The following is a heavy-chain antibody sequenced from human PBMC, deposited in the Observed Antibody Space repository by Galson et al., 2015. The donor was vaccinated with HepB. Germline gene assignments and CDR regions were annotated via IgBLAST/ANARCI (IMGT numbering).Heavy chain of an antibody. CDR1: GGSISSGGYY. J-gene: IGHJ4*02. D-gene: IGHD6-13*01. V-gene: IGHV4-31*03. CDR3: AGLGGYSSSWYPPKGGGIDY. Sequence: TLSLTCTVSGGSISSGGYYWSWIRQHPGKGLEWIGYIYYSGSTYYNPSLKSRVTISVDTSKNQFSLKLSSVTAADTAVYYCAGLGGYSSSWYPPKGGGIDYWGQGTLVTVSS. CDR2: IYYSGST.